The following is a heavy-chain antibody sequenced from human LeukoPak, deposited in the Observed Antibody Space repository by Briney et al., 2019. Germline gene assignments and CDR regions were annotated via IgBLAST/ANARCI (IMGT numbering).Heavy chain of an antibody. V-gene: IGHV4-39*07. J-gene: IGHJ3*02. Sequence: SETLSLTCTVSGGSISSNTYYWGWIRQPPGKGLEWIGSIYYSGSTYYNPSLKSRVTISVDTSKNQFSLKLSSVTAADTAVYYCARVPTYSGNYYGAFDIWGQGTMVTVSS. CDR3: ARVPTYSGNYYGAFDI. CDR2: IYYSGST. CDR1: GGSISSNTYY. D-gene: IGHD1-26*01.